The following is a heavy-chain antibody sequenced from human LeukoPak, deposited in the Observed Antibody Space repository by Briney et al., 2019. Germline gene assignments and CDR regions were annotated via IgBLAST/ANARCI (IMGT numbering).Heavy chain of an antibody. J-gene: IGHJ5*02. CDR3: ARCTFRKRFDP. CDR1: GGSFSGYY. Sequence: SETLSLTCAVYGGSFSGYYWSWIRQPPGKGLEWIGEINHSGSTNYNPSLKSRVTISVDTSKNQFSLKLSSVTAADTAVYYCARCTFRKRFDPWGQGTLVTVSS. CDR2: INHSGST. V-gene: IGHV4-34*01.